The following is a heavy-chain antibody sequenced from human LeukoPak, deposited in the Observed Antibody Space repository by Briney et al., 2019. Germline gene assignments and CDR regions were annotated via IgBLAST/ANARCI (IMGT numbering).Heavy chain of an antibody. D-gene: IGHD6-13*01. CDR2: IYYSGST. CDR3: ARLSFIAAEGDWFDP. J-gene: IGHJ5*02. CDR1: GGSISSYY. V-gene: IGHV4-59*13. Sequence: SETLSLTCTVSGGSISSYYWSWIRQPPGKGLGWIGYIYYSGSTNYNPSLKSRVTISVDTSKNQFSLKLSSVTAADTAVYYCARLSFIAAEGDWFDPWGQGTLVTVSS.